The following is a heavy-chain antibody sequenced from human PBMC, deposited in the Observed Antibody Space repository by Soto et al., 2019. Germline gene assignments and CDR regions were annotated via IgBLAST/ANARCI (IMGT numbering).Heavy chain of an antibody. CDR2: IWYDGSNK. Sequence: QVQLVESGGGVVQPGRSLRLSCAASGFSFGSFAMHWVRQAPGTGLEWVAIIWYDGSNKYYADSVKGRFTISRDNSKNTLYLQMHSLRDEDTAVYYCAKGYRQCSEWGQGTLVTVSS. V-gene: IGHV3-33*06. J-gene: IGHJ4*02. CDR3: AKGYRQCSE. D-gene: IGHD5-18*01. CDR1: GFSFGSFA.